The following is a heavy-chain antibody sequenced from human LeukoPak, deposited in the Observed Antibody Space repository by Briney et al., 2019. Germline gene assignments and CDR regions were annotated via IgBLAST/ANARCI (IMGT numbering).Heavy chain of an antibody. D-gene: IGHD6-13*01. J-gene: IGHJ4*02. V-gene: IGHV4-34*01. CDR1: GGSFSGYY. CDR3: ARAFRYSSSWYDY. CDR2: INHSGST. Sequence: SETLSLTCAVYGGSFSGYYWSWIRQPPGKGLEWIGEINHSGSTDYNPSLKSQVTISVDTAKNQFSLKLSSVTAADTAVYYCARAFRYSSSWYDYWGQGTLVTVSS.